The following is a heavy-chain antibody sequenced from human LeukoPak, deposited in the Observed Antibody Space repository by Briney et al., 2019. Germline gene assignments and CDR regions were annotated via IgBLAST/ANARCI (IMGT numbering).Heavy chain of an antibody. CDR2: IIPIFGTT. CDR3: ARSRNIAAPGGGDLDY. V-gene: IGHV1-69*05. D-gene: IGHD5-12*01. Sequence: EASVKVSCKASGASFSTYAVSWVRQVPGQGLEWMGRIIPIFGTTKYAQKFQGRVTITTDESTTTGYRELSSLESEDTAVYYCARSRNIAAPGGGDLDYWGQGTLVTVSS. J-gene: IGHJ4*02. CDR1: GASFSTYA.